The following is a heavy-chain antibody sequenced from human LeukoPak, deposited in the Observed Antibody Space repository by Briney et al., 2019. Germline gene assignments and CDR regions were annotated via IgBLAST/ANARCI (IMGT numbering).Heavy chain of an antibody. V-gene: IGHV3-7*01. D-gene: IGHD2/OR15-2a*01. CDR1: GFTFSSYW. Sequence: GGSLRLSCAASGFTFSSYWMSWVRQAPGKGLEWVANIKQDGSEKYYVDSVKGRFTISRDNAKNSLYLQMNSLRAEDTAVYYCARHRAPTVIVWFDPWGQGTLVTVSS. CDR3: ARHRAPTVIVWFDP. J-gene: IGHJ5*02. CDR2: IKQDGSEK.